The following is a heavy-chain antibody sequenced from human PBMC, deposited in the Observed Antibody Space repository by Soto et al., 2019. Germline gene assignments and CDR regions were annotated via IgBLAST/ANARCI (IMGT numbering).Heavy chain of an antibody. CDR3: AKEGGLSGSYYISSSYYFDY. J-gene: IGHJ4*02. Sequence: QVQLVESGGGVVQPGRSLSLSCAASGFTFSSYGMHWVRQAPGKGLEWVAIISYDGSNTYYADSVKGRFTISRDNSKNTLYLQMNSLRAEDKSVYYCAKEGGLSGSYYISSSYYFDYWGQGTLVTVSS. CDR1: GFTFSSYG. D-gene: IGHD1-26*01. CDR2: ISYDGSNT. V-gene: IGHV3-30*18.